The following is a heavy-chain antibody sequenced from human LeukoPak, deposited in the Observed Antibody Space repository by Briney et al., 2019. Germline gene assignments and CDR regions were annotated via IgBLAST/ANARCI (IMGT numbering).Heavy chain of an antibody. CDR3: ARGWRVGGYDYRYYDSSDYYDY. CDR1: GFTFSSYC. Sequence: GGSLSLSCAASGFTFSSYCMSWVRQAPGKGLEWVANIKQDGSEKYYVDSVKGRFTISRDNAKNSLYLQMNSLRAEDTAVYYCARGWRVGGYDYRYYDSSDYYDYWGQGTLVTVSS. V-gene: IGHV3-7*01. D-gene: IGHD3-22*01. CDR2: IKQDGSEK. J-gene: IGHJ4*02.